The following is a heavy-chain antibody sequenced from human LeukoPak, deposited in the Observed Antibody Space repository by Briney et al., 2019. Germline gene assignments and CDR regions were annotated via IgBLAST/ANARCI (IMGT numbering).Heavy chain of an antibody. CDR3: ARGEYSSSWTYYYYYYMDV. CDR2: ISYDGSNK. V-gene: IGHV3-30*01. D-gene: IGHD6-13*01. Sequence: PGRSLRLSCAASGFTFSGYAMHWVRQAPGKGLEWAAVISYDGSNKYYADSVKGRFTISRDNSKNTLYLQMNSLRAEDTAVYYCARGEYSSSWTYYYYYYMDVWGKGTTVTVSS. CDR1: GFTFSGYA. J-gene: IGHJ6*03.